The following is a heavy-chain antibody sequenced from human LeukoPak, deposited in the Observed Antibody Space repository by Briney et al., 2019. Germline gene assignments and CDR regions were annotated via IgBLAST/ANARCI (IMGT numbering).Heavy chain of an antibody. V-gene: IGHV4-59*01. CDR3: ARGDSSGYYFHWFDP. CDR2: TYYSGST. J-gene: IGHJ5*02. Sequence: SETLSLTCTVSGGSISSYYWSWIRQPPGKGLEWIGYTYYSGSTNYNPSLKSRVTISVDTSKNQFSLKLSSVTAADTAVYYCARGDSSGYYFHWFDPWGQGTLVTVSS. CDR1: GGSISSYY. D-gene: IGHD3-22*01.